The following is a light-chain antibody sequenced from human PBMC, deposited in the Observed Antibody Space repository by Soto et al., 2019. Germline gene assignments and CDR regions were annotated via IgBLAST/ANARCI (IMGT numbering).Light chain of an antibody. Sequence: DIQMTQSPSTLSGSVGDRVTITCRASQTSSSWLAWYQQKPGKAPKLLIYKASTLKSGVPSRFSGSGSGTEFTLTISSLQHDDIATYYCQHYNSYSEAFGQGTKVELK. CDR1: QTSSSW. J-gene: IGKJ1*01. CDR2: KAS. V-gene: IGKV1-5*03. CDR3: QHYNSYSEA.